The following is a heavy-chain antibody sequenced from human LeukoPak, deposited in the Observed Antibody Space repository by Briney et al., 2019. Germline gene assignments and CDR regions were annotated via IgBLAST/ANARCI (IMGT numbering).Heavy chain of an antibody. V-gene: IGHV3-33*01. J-gene: IGHJ4*02. CDR1: GFTFSSFG. CDR3: ARAFTSTGYYYVEY. Sequence: GGSLRLSCAASGFTFSSFGMHWVRQAPGKGLEWVAVIWYDGNNKYYADSVKGRFTISRDNSKNTLYLQMNSLRAEDTAVYYCARAFTSTGYYYVEYWGQETLVTVSS. CDR2: IWYDGNNK. D-gene: IGHD3-22*01.